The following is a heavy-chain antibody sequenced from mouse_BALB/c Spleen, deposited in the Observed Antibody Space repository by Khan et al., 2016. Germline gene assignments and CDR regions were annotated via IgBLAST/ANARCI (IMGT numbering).Heavy chain of an antibody. CDR1: GYTFTDYY. D-gene: IGHD1-2*01. V-gene: IGHV1-77*01. CDR2: IFPGSGIT. Sequence: QVQLQQSGTELPRPGASVKLSCKASGYTFTDYYLHWVKQRTGQGLEWIGEIFPGSGITYYNEKFKGKASLTADTSSSTAYMQLSSLTSEDSAVXFCARSYYGDCGMDYWGHGASVTVSA. J-gene: IGHJ4*01. CDR3: ARSYYGDCGMDY.